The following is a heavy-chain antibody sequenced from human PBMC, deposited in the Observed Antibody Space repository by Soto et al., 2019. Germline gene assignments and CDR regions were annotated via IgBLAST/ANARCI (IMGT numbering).Heavy chain of an antibody. J-gene: IGHJ4*02. D-gene: IGHD2-15*01. CDR1: GFTFSSYA. CDR3: AKEGEYCSGGSCYPAYFDY. CDR2: ISGSGGST. Sequence: GSLRLSCAASGFTFSSYAMSWVRQAPGKGLEWVSAISGSGGSTYYADSVKGRFTISRDNSKNTLYLQMNSLRAEDTAVYYCAKEGEYCSGGSCYPAYFDYWGQGTLVTVSS. V-gene: IGHV3-23*01.